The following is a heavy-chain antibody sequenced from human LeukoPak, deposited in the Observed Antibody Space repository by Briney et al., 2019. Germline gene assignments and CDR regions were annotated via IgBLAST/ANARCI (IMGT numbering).Heavy chain of an antibody. J-gene: IGHJ4*02. Sequence: PGGSLRLSCAASGFTFSSYAMSWVRQAPGKGLEWVSGINWNGGSTGYADSVKGRFTISRDNAKNSLYLQMNSLRAEDTALYYCARERKYCSSTSCYTIPTYYWGQGTLVTVSS. CDR2: INWNGGST. D-gene: IGHD2-2*02. CDR3: ARERKYCSSTSCYTIPTYY. CDR1: GFTFSSYA. V-gene: IGHV3-20*04.